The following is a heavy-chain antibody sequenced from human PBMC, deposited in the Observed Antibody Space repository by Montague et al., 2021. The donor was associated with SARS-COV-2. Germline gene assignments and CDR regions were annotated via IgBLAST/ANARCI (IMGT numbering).Heavy chain of an antibody. CDR1: GFTFSSYE. Sequence: SLRLSCAASGFTFSSYEMNWVRQAPGKRLEWVSYISSSGSTIYYADSVKGRFTISRDNAKNSLYLQMNSLRAEDTAVYYCARGGTYYNFWSGFYNYHYAMDVWGQGTTVIVSS. CDR3: ARGGTYYNFWSGFYNYHYAMDV. J-gene: IGHJ6*02. D-gene: IGHD3-3*01. CDR2: ISSSGSTI. V-gene: IGHV3-48*03.